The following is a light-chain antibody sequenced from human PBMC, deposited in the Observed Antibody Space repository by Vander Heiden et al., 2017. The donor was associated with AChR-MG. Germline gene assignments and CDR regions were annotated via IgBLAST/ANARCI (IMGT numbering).Light chain of an antibody. CDR1: SSDVGRYNL. J-gene: IGLJ1*01. V-gene: IGLV2-23*02. CDR3: CSYAGSLYV. CDR2: EVN. Sequence: QSALTQPASVSGSSGQSTTISCTGTSSDVGRYNLVSWYQQPPDKAPKLMIDEVNKRPSGVSDRFSGSKSGNAASLTISGLQAEDEADYYCCSYAGSLYVFGTGTKVTVL.